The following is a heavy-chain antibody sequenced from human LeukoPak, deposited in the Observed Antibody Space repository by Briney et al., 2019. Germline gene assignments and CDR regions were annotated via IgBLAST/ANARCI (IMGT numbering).Heavy chain of an antibody. Sequence: GGSLRLSCAASGFTFSSYWMHWVRQAPGKGLVWVSRINTDGSTTNYADSVRGRFTISRDNAKKTLYLQMNSLRAEDTAVYYCARGEIYGSGKTDYWGQGTLVTVSS. D-gene: IGHD3-10*01. J-gene: IGHJ4*02. CDR2: INTDGSTT. CDR3: ARGEIYGSGKTDY. V-gene: IGHV3-74*01. CDR1: GFTFSSYW.